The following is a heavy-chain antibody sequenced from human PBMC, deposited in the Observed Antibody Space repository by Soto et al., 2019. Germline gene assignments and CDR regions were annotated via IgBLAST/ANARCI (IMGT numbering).Heavy chain of an antibody. CDR1: GGTFSSYA. V-gene: IGHV1-69*13. Sequence: SSVKVSCRASGGTFSSYAISWVRQPPGQGHEWVGGIIPIFGTANYAQKFQVRVTITADESTSTAYMELSSLRSEDTAVYYCEREALPDYYYGMDVWGQGTTVTVSS. CDR3: EREALPDYYYGMDV. CDR2: IIPIFGTA. D-gene: IGHD2-15*01. J-gene: IGHJ6*02.